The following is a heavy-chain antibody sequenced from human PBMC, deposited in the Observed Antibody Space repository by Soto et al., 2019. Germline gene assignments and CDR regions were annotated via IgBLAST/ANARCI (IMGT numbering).Heavy chain of an antibody. V-gene: IGHV4-34*01. J-gene: IGHJ6*03. CDR1: GGSFSGYQ. Sequence: QVQLQQWGAGLLKPSETLSLTCAVYGGSFSGYQWGWIRQTPGKGLAWSGEINDSGNINYNPSLTSRVTILVDTAKKQISLRLSSGTASDSAVYYCARGLILWVGELSRRGGYYYYMDVWGKGTTVTVSS. CDR3: ARGLILWVGELSRRGGYYYYMDV. D-gene: IGHD3-10*01. CDR2: INDSGNI.